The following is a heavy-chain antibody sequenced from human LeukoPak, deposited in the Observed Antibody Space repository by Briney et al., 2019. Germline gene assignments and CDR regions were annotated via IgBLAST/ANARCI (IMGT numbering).Heavy chain of an antibody. CDR2: INHSGST. J-gene: IGHJ2*01. V-gene: IGHV4-34*01. Sequence: KPSETLSLTCAVYGGSFSGYYWSWIRQPPGKGLEWIGEINHSGSTNYNPSLKSRVTISVDTSKNQFSLKLSSVTAADTAVYYCATGRIAARPSWYFDLWGRGTLVTVSS. D-gene: IGHD6-6*01. CDR3: ATGRIAARPSWYFDL. CDR1: GGSFSGYY.